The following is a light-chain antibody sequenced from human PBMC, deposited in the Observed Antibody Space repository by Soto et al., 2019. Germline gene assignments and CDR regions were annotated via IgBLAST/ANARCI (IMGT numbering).Light chain of an antibody. CDR1: QTISSSY. J-gene: IGKJ3*01. Sequence: EIVLTQSPGTLSLSPGERATLSCRASQTISSSYLAWYQQKPGQAPRLLIYAASTRATDIPDRFSGSGSGTDFTLTISRLEPEDFAVYYCQLYGTSLPGVTFVPGTKLDIK. CDR3: QLYGTSLPGVT. CDR2: AAS. V-gene: IGKV3-20*01.